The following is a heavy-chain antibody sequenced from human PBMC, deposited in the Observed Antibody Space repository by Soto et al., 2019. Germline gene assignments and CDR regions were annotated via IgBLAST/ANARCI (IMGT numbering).Heavy chain of an antibody. D-gene: IGHD3-9*01. V-gene: IGHV4-30-4*01. J-gene: IGHJ4*02. CDR2: IYYSGST. Sequence: PSETLSLTCTVSGGSISSGDYYWSWIRQPPGKGLEWIGYIYYSGSTYYNPSLKSRVTISVDTSKNQFSLKLSSVTAADTAVYYCATRLRYLDWIDYALDYWGQGTLVTVSS. CDR3: ATRLRYLDWIDYALDY. CDR1: GGSISSGDYY.